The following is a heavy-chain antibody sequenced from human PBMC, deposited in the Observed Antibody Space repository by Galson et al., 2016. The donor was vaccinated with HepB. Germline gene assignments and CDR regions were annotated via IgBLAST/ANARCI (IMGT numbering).Heavy chain of an antibody. CDR2: IKSKGDGETT. J-gene: IGHJ4*02. CDR1: GFAFSSYW. Sequence: SLRLSCAASGFAFSSYWMNWVRQAPGKGLEWVGRIKSKGDGETTDYAAPVKGRFTVSRDDSKNTLYLQMNSLKTEDTAVYHCTTSVGANEFDYWGRGTLVTVSS. CDR3: TTSVGANEFDY. V-gene: IGHV3-15*07. D-gene: IGHD1-26*01.